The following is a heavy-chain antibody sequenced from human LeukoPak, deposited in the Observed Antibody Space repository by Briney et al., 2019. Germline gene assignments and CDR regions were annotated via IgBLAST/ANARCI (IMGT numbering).Heavy chain of an antibody. D-gene: IGHD3-16*01. V-gene: IGHV4-34*01. CDR2: INHRGSN. CDR1: GGSFSGYY. Sequence: SETLSLTCAVSGGSFSGYYWSWIRQPPGKGLEWIGEINHRGSNNYNPSLKSRVTISVDTSKNQFSLKLSSVTAADTAVYYCARGRGNSSYFDYWGQGTLVTVSS. CDR3: ARGRGNSSYFDY. J-gene: IGHJ4*02.